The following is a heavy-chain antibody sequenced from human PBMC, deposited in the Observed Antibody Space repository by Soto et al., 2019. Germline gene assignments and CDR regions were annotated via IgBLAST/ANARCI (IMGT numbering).Heavy chain of an antibody. Sequence: QVQMVESGGGVVQPGRSLRLSCAASGFTFSSYGMHWVRQAPGKGLEWVAVISYDGSNKYYADSVKGRFTISRDNSKNTLYLQINSLRAEDTAVYYCAKDMYYYGSGSYYPFDYWGQGTLVTVSS. CDR3: AKDMYYYGSGSYYPFDY. J-gene: IGHJ4*02. CDR1: GFTFSSYG. V-gene: IGHV3-30*18. CDR2: ISYDGSNK. D-gene: IGHD3-10*01.